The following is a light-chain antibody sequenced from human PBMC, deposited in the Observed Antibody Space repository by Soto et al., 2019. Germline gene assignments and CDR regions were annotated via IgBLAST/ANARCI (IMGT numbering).Light chain of an antibody. CDR3: QQYNSYSRT. J-gene: IGKJ1*01. Sequence: DIQMTQSPSTLSASVGDRVTITCRASQSISSWLAWYQQKPGKAPKLLIYDASSLESGVPSRFSGSASGTEFTLTISSLQPDDFATYYCQQYNSYSRTFGQGTKV. CDR1: QSISSW. V-gene: IGKV1-5*01. CDR2: DAS.